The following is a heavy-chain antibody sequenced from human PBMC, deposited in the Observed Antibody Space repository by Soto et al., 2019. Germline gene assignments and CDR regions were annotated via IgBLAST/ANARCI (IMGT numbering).Heavy chain of an antibody. CDR3: ARLSGSSGWNDAFDI. CDR1: GYSFTSYW. D-gene: IGHD6-19*01. CDR2: IDPSDSYT. V-gene: IGHV5-10-1*01. Sequence: GESLKISCKGSGYSFTSYWISWVRQMSGKGLEWMGRIDPSDSYTNYSPSFQGHVTISADKSISTAYLQWSSLKASDTAMYYCARLSGSSGWNDAFDIWGQGTMVTVSS. J-gene: IGHJ3*02.